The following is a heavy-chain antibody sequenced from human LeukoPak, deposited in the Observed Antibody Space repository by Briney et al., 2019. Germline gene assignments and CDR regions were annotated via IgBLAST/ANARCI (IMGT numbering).Heavy chain of an antibody. CDR3: ARDDLSGYYPT. J-gene: IGHJ5*02. D-gene: IGHD3-22*01. Sequence: SETLSLTCAVYGGSFSGYYWSWIRQPPGKGLEWIGEINHSGSTNYNPSLKSRVTISVDTSKNQFSLKLSSVTAADTAVYYCARDDLSGYYPTWGQGTLVTVSS. CDR2: INHSGST. CDR1: GGSFSGYY. V-gene: IGHV4-34*01.